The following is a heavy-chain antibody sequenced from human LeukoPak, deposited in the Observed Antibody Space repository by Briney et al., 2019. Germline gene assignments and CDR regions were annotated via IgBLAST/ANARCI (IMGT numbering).Heavy chain of an antibody. CDR3: ARQRIAVTFDY. D-gene: IGHD6-19*01. Sequence: KPSAPLSLTCTFSGGSISSYYWSWLRQPPGKGLEWIGYIYYSGSTSYIPSLTSRVTISVDTSKNQFSLRLTSVTAADTAVYYCARQRIAVTFDYWGQGTLVTVSS. CDR1: GGSISSYY. J-gene: IGHJ4*02. V-gene: IGHV4-59*08. CDR2: IYYSGST.